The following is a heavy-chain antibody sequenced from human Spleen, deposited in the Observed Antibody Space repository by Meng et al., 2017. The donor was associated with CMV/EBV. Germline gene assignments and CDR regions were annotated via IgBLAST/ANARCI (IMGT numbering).Heavy chain of an antibody. D-gene: IGHD6-25*01. CDR1: GFTFSGSA. J-gene: IGHJ6*02. V-gene: IGHV3-73*01. CDR3: IRGSSSGNYYGMDV. CDR2: IRSKVNSYAT. Sequence: GGSLRLSCAASGFTFSGSAMHWVRQASGKGLEWVGRIRSKVNSYATAYAASVKGRFTISRDDSKNMAYLQMNSLKTEDTAVYYCIRGSSSGNYYGMDVWGQGSTVTVSS.